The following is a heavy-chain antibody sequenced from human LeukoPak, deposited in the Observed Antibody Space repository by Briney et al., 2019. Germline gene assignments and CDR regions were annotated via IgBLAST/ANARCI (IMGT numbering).Heavy chain of an antibody. CDR1: GFTFSSYG. Sequence: GGSLRLSCAASGFTFSSYGMHWVRQAPGKGLEWVAFIRYDGSNKYYADSVKGRFTISRDNSKNTLYLQMNSLRAEDTAVYYCAKDWYDFWSGYVNWFDPWGQGTLVTVSS. CDR2: IRYDGSNK. V-gene: IGHV3-30*02. J-gene: IGHJ5*02. CDR3: AKDWYDFWSGYVNWFDP. D-gene: IGHD3-3*01.